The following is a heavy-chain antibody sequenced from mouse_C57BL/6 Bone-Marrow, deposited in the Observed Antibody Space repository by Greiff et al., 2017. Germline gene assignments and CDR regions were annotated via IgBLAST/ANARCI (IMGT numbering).Heavy chain of an antibody. J-gene: IGHJ3*01. D-gene: IGHD2-4*01. CDR1: GYTFTSYW. Sequence: QVQLQQPGAELVKPGASVKLSCKASGYTFTSYWMHWVKQRPGQGLEWIGMIHPNSGSTNYNEKFKSKATLTVDKSSSPAYMQLSSLTSEDSAVYYCARYYDWFAYWGQGTLVTVSA. V-gene: IGHV1-64*01. CDR2: IHPNSGST. CDR3: ARYYDWFAY.